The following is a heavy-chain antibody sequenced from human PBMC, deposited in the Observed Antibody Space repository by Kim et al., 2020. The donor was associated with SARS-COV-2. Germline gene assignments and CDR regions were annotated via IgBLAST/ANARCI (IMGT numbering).Heavy chain of an antibody. D-gene: IGHD3-3*01. Sequence: YAQRRQGRATMTTDTSTSAAYMELRTLRSDDTAVYYCARDDDFWSGAVDYWGQGTLVTVSS. J-gene: IGHJ4*02. CDR3: ARDDDFWSGAVDY. V-gene: IGHV1-18*01.